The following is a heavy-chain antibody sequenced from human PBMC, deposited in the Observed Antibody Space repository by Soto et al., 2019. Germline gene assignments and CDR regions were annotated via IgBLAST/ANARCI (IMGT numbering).Heavy chain of an antibody. D-gene: IGHD2-21*02. CDR1: GGSFSGYY. CDR3: ARSYCGGDCYWRDFDY. V-gene: IGHV4-34*01. CDR2: SNHSGST. Sequence: PSETLSRTGAVYGGSFSGYYWSWIRQPPGKGLEWIGESNHSGSTNYNPSLKSRVTISVDTSKNQFSLKLSSVTAADTAVYYCARSYCGGDCYWRDFDYWGQGTLVTVS. J-gene: IGHJ4*02.